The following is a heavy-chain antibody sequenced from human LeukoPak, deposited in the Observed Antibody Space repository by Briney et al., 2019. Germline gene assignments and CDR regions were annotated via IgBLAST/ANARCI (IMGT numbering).Heavy chain of an antibody. CDR1: GYTFTSYG. D-gene: IGHD2-2*01. V-gene: IGHV1-18*01. J-gene: IGHJ4*02. Sequence: ASVKVSCKASGYTFTSYGISWVRQAPGQGLEWMGWISAYNGNTNYAQKLQGRVTMTTDTSASTTYMELRSLRSDDTAVYYCARDKKVVPADYWGQGTLVTVSS. CDR2: ISAYNGNT. CDR3: ARDKKVVPADY.